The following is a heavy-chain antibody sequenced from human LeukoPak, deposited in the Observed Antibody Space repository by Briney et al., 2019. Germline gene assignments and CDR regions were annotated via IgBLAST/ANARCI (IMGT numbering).Heavy chain of an antibody. CDR2: IYYSGST. D-gene: IGHD3-22*01. Sequence: SETLSLTCTVSGGSISGYYWSWIRQPPGKGLECIGHIYYSGSTNYNPSLKSRVTISVDTSRNQFSLKLTSVTAADTAMYYCAKVSDRDSTGYYWGFEYWGQGTLVTVSS. V-gene: IGHV4-59*08. J-gene: IGHJ4*02. CDR3: AKVSDRDSTGYYWGFEY. CDR1: GGSISGYY.